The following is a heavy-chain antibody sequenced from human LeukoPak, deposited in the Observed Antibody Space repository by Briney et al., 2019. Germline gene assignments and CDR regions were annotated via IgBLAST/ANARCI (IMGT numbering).Heavy chain of an antibody. V-gene: IGHV3-53*04. CDR2: IYSGGTT. CDR1: GFIVSDNY. Sequence: PGGSLRLSCAGPGFIVSDNYMSWVRQAPGKGLEWVSVIYSGGTTYYADSVKGRFTVSRHDSKNTLYLQMNSLRTEDTAVYYCVKDRDLDYWGQGTLVTVSS. J-gene: IGHJ4*02. CDR3: VKDRDLDY.